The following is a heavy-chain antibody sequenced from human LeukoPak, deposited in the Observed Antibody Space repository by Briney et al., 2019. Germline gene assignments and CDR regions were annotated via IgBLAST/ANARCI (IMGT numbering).Heavy chain of an antibody. CDR3: TSRVRATGVHDAFDI. CDR1: GFTFGDYT. D-gene: IGHD1-26*01. J-gene: IGHJ3*02. Sequence: GGSLRLSCTGAGFTFGDYTVNWVRQAPGKGLEGVGFIRSKAYGGTTEYAASVEGRFTISRDNCKSIAYLQMNSLKSEDTAVYFCTSRVRATGVHDAFDIWGQGTTVTVSS. V-gene: IGHV3-49*04. CDR2: IRSKAYGGTT.